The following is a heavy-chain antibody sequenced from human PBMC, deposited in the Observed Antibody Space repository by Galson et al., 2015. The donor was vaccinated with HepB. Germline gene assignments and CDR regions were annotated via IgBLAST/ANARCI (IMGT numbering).Heavy chain of an antibody. V-gene: IGHV3-30*04. CDR1: GFTFSNFA. D-gene: IGHD1-26*01. J-gene: IGHJ5*02. CDR3: ATGSGSYTSANWFDP. Sequence: SLRLSCAASGFTFSNFAMHWVRQAPGKGLEWVAVISYDGYNKYYTDSVAGRFTISRDNSKNTLYLQMNSLRPEDTALYYCATGSGSYTSANWFDPWGQGTLVTVSS. CDR2: ISYDGYNK.